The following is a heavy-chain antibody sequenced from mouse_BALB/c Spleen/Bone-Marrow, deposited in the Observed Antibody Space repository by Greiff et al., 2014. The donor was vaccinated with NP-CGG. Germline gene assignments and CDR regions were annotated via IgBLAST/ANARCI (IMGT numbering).Heavy chain of an antibody. D-gene: IGHD2-2*01. V-gene: IGHV1S81*02. CDR3: ARSGYDGFAY. CDR1: GYTFTSYW. CDR2: INPSNGRT. J-gene: IGHJ3*01. Sequence: QVPLQQSGAEMVKPGASVKLSCKASGYTFTSYWMHWVKQRPGQGLEWIGEINPSNGRTNYNEKFKSKATLTVDKSSSTAYMQLSSLTSEDSAVYYCARSGYDGFAYWGQGTLVTVSA.